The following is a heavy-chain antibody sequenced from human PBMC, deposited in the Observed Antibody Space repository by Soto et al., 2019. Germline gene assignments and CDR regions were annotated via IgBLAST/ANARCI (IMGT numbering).Heavy chain of an antibody. V-gene: IGHV1-69*12. CDR3: PSHSGYTWNVACSDWFDP. Sequence: QVQLVQSGAEVKKPGSSVKVSCKASGGTFSSYAISWVRQAPGQGLEWMGGIIPIFGTATYAQKFQGRVTITEDESKSTAYMELSSLRSEDTAVYYSPSHSGYTWNVACSDWFDPWGQGTLVTVSS. J-gene: IGHJ5*02. CDR1: GGTFSSYA. D-gene: IGHD1-20*01. CDR2: IIPIFGTA.